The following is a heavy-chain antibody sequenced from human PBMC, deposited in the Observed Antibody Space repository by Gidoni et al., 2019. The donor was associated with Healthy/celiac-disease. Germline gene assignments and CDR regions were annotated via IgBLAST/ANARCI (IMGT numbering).Heavy chain of an antibody. CDR2: ISDDGSNK. CDR3: AKEHSSSWFNWFDP. J-gene: IGHJ5*02. V-gene: IGHV3-30*18. CDR1: GFTFSSYG. D-gene: IGHD6-13*01. Sequence: QLQLVESGGGVVQPGRSLRLSCAASGFTFSSYGMQLVRPAPCKGLEWVSVISDDGSNKYYADSVKGRFTISRDNSKNTLYLKMNSLRAEDTAVYYCAKEHSSSWFNWFDPWGQGTLVTVSS.